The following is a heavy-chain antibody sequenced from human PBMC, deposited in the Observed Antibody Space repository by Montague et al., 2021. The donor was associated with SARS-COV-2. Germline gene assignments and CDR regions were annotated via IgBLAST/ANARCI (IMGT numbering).Heavy chain of an antibody. J-gene: IGHJ6*03. CDR2: IHQRGSI. D-gene: IGHD2-15*01. CDR1: GGSLSGFY. V-gene: IGHV4-34*01. CDR3: ASGQQGVNMVVVFIGFYYYMDV. Sequence: SETLSLTCAVSGGSLSGFYWSWVRQPPGEGLEWIGEIHQRGSIYYNPSLNSRVTILVDSSKNQLSPRLTSVTAADAAVSYCASGQQGVNMVVVFIGFYYYMDVWGRGTTVTVSS.